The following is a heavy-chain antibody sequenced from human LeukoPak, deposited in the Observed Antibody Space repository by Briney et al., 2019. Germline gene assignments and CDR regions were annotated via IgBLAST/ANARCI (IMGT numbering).Heavy chain of an antibody. D-gene: IGHD5-12*01. CDR3: ARGAMGGYDRCFDC. V-gene: IGHV4-61*01. CDR2: IYYSGST. Sequence: SETLSLTCTVSGYSVSSGSYWGWIRQPPGKGLEWIGYIYYSGSTNYNPSLKSRVTISVDTSKNQFSLKLSSVTAADTAVYYCARGAMGGYDRCFDCWGQGTLVTVSS. J-gene: IGHJ4*02. CDR1: GYSVSSGSY.